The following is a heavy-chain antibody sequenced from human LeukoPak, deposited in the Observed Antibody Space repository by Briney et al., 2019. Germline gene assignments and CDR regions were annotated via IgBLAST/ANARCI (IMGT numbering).Heavy chain of an antibody. J-gene: IGHJ4*02. V-gene: IGHV3-30*18. CDR1: RFTFSSYG. Sequence: GRSLRLSCAASRFTFSSYGMHWVRQAPGKGLEWVAVISYDGSNKYYADSVKGRFTISRDNSKNTLYLQMNSLRAEDTAVYYCAKDLDSSGWYGGYFDYWGQGTLVTVSS. CDR3: AKDLDSSGWYGGYFDY. CDR2: ISYDGSNK. D-gene: IGHD6-19*01.